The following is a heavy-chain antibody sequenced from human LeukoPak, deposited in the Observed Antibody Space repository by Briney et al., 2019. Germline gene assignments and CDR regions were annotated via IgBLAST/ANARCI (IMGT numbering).Heavy chain of an antibody. CDR2: ISGGGGDT. V-gene: IGHV3-23*01. CDR1: GFTFSSYA. D-gene: IGHD3-22*01. Sequence: GGSLRLSCAASGFTFSSYAMSWVRQAPGKGLEWVSAISGGGGDTFYADSVKGRCTISRDNSENTLYLRMNGLRAEDTALYYCATHYYDSSGYYYPFDSWGQGTLVTVSS. CDR3: ATHYYDSSGYYYPFDS. J-gene: IGHJ4*02.